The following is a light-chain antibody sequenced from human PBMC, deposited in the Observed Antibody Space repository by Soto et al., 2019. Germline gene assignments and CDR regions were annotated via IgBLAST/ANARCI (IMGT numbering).Light chain of an antibody. Sequence: EIVLTQSPGTLSLSPGERATLSCRASQSVRSSYLAWYQQKPGQAPRLLIYGASSRATGIPDRFSGSGSGTDFTLTISRLEPEDFAVYYCQQSHNSFTFGQGTRLEIK. CDR2: GAS. V-gene: IGKV3-20*01. CDR3: QQSHNSFT. CDR1: QSVRSSY. J-gene: IGKJ5*01.